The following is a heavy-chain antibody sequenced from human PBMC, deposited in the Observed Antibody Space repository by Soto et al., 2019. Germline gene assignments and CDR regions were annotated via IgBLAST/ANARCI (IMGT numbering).Heavy chain of an antibody. CDR1: GFPFSMYA. CDR2: IRGSGGGT. CDR3: AKALGRAHYGMDV. Sequence: GSLRLSCAASGFPFSMYAMNWVRQAPGKGLEWVSGIRGSGGGTYYADSVKGRFTISRDDSRNTLYLEMNSLRGEDTAVYYCAKALGRAHYGMDVWGQGTTVTVSS. V-gene: IGHV3-23*01. D-gene: IGHD3-16*02. J-gene: IGHJ6*02.